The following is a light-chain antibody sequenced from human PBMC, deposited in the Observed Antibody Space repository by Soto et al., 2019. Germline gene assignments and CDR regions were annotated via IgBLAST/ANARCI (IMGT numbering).Light chain of an antibody. CDR3: LNYNNGPG. Sequence: ETVMTQSPVTLSVSPGEGATLSCRASQTINNNLAWYQQKPGQAPRLLIYGASRRATGVPARFSGSGSGTEFTPTISSLQSEDFAVYYCLNYNNGPGFGQGTKGDVK. V-gene: IGKV3-15*01. J-gene: IGKJ1*01. CDR2: GAS. CDR1: QTINNN.